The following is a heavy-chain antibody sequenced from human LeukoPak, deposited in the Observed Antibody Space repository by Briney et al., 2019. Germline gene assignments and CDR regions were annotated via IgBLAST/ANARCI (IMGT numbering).Heavy chain of an antibody. CDR2: IKEDGGEK. V-gene: IGHV3-7*01. D-gene: IGHD1-1*01. CDR1: GFIFSNYW. Sequence: GSLRLSCSASGFIFSNYWMSWVRQAPGKGLEWVANIKEDGGEKHYVDSAKGRFSISRDNAKNSMYLQMNRLRAEDTAVYYCARPGQRDAFDIWGQGTMVTVSS. CDR3: ARPGQRDAFDI. J-gene: IGHJ3*02.